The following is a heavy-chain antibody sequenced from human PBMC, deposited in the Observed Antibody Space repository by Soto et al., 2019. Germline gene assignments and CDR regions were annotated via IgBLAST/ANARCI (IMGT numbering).Heavy chain of an antibody. Sequence: QITLKESGPTLVKPTQTLTLTCTFSGFSLSTRGVAVGWIRQPPGKALEWLALIYWDEDKWYSPSLKSRLTITEYSSINHVILTMTNMDPVDTATYSCANRLRGYAYYFDYWGQGTLVTVSS. J-gene: IGHJ4*02. CDR3: ANRLRGYAYYFDY. V-gene: IGHV2-5*02. CDR2: IYWDEDK. D-gene: IGHD5-12*01. CDR1: GFSLSTRGVA.